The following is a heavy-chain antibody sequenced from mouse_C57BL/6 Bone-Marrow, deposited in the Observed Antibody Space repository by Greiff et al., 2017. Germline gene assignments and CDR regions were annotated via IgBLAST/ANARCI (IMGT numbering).Heavy chain of an antibody. CDR1: EYEFPSHD. Sequence: EVNVVESGGGLVQPGESLKLSCESNEYEFPSHDMSWVRKTPEKRLELVAAINSDGGSTYYPDTMERRFIISRDNTKKTLYLQMSSLRSEDTALYYYARRRLLCWFAYWGQGTLVTVSA. CDR2: INSDGGST. J-gene: IGHJ3*01. CDR3: ARRRLLCWFAY. V-gene: IGHV5-2*01. D-gene: IGHD1-1*02.